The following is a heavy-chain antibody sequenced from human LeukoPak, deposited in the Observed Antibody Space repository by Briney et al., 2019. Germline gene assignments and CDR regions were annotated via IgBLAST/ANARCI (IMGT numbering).Heavy chain of an antibody. Sequence: SETLSLTCTVSGGSISSYYWSWIRQPPGKGLEWIGYIYYSGSTNYNPSLKSRVTISVETSKNEFSLKLRSVTAADTAVYYCARDSGYDYYYYYYMDVWGKGTTVTISS. V-gene: IGHV4-59*01. D-gene: IGHD5-12*01. CDR2: IYYSGST. J-gene: IGHJ6*03. CDR3: ARDSGYDYYYYYYMDV. CDR1: GGSISSYY.